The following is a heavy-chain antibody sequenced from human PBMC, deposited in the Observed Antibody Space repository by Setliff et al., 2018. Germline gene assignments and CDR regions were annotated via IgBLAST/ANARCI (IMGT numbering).Heavy chain of an antibody. J-gene: IGHJ5*02. CDR3: ARGPPRIVVPSTKAWFDP. V-gene: IGHV4-34*01. D-gene: IGHD2-2*01. CDR2: INHSGDT. CDR1: GGSFSDYY. Sequence: PSETLSLTCAVYGGSFSDYYWSWIRQPPGKGLEWIGEINHSGDTNYNPSLKSRLTISVDTSKNQFSLKLSSVTAADTAVYYCARGPPRIVVPSTKAWFDPWGQGTLVTSPQ.